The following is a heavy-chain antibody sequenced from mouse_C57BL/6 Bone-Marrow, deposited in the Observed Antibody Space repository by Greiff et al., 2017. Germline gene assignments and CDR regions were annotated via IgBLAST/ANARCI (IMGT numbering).Heavy chain of an antibody. J-gene: IGHJ4*01. CDR2: ISSGGDYI. CDR3: TREGPRLGRGRDAMDY. CDR1: GFTFSSYA. Sequence: EVKLVESGEGLVKPGGSLKLSCAASGFTFSSYAMSWVRQTPEKRLEWVAYISSGGDYIYYADTVKGRFTISRDNARNTLYRQMSRRKSEDTAMYYCTREGPRLGRGRDAMDYWGQGTSVTVSS. D-gene: IGHD4-1*01. V-gene: IGHV5-9-1*02.